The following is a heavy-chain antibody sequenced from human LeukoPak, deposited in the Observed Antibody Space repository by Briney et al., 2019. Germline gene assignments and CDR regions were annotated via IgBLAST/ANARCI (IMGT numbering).Heavy chain of an antibody. D-gene: IGHD5-18*01. J-gene: IGHJ3*02. CDR3: AKDLFELWLLDDAFDI. V-gene: IGHV3-23*01. Sequence: GGSLRLSCAASGFTFSSYWMSWVRQAPGKGLEWVSAISGSGGSTYYADSVKGRFTISRDNSKNTLYLQMNSLRAEDTAVYYCAKDLFELWLLDDAFDIWGQGTMVTVSS. CDR1: GFTFSSYW. CDR2: ISGSGGST.